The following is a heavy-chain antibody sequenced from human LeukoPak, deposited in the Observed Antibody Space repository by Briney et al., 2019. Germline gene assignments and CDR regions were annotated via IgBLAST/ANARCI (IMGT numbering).Heavy chain of an antibody. CDR2: INPNSGGT. CDR1: GYTFTGYY. V-gene: IGHV1-2*02. Sequence: GASVKVSCKASGYTFTGYYMHWVRQAPGQGLEWMGWINPNSGGTNYAQKFQGRVTMTRDTSISTAYMELSRLRSDDTAVYYCARAPGGDWLLGQDAFDIWGQGTMVTVSS. J-gene: IGHJ3*02. CDR3: ARAPGGDWLLGQDAFDI. D-gene: IGHD3-9*01.